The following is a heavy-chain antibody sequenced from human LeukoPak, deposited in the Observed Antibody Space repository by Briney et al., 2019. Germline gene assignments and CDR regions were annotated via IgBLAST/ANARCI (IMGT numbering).Heavy chain of an antibody. CDR1: GFTFSSYA. CDR3: AKGSGTYYNVPFDY. CDR2: ITGSGHTT. Sequence: GGSLRLSCAASGFTFSSYAMSWVRQAPGKGLEWVSCITGSGHTTYYADSVKGRFTISRDNSKNTLYLQTNSLRAEDTAIYYCAKGSGTYYNVPFDYWGQGTLVTVSS. V-gene: IGHV3-23*01. D-gene: IGHD3-10*01. J-gene: IGHJ4*02.